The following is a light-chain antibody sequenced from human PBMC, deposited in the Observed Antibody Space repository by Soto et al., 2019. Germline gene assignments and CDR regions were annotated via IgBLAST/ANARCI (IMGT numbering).Light chain of an antibody. J-gene: IGKJ4*01. CDR1: QIISSRY. CDR2: GAS. Sequence: EIVLTQSPGTLSLSPGERATLSCRASQIISSRYLAWYQQKPGQAPRLLIYGASNKATGIPDRFSGSGSGTDFTLTISRLEPEDFAVYYCQQYGRSSLTFGGGTKVEIK. CDR3: QQYGRSSLT. V-gene: IGKV3-20*01.